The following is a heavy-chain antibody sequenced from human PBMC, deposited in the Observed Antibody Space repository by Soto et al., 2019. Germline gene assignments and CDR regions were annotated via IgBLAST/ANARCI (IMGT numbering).Heavy chain of an antibody. CDR1: GFTFSSYS. V-gene: IGHV3-21*01. CDR2: ISSSSSYI. CDR3: ARWRIGGRSGRSGHFDY. J-gene: IGHJ4*02. Sequence: GGSLRLSCAASGFTFSSYSMNWVRQAPGKGLEWVSSISSSSSYIYYADSVKGRFTISRDNAKNSLYLQMNSLRAEDTAVYYCARWRIGGRSGRSGHFDYWGQGTLVTVSS. D-gene: IGHD2-15*01.